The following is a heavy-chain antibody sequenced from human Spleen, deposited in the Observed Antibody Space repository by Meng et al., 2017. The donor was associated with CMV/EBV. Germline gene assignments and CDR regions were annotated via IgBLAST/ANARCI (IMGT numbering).Heavy chain of an antibody. V-gene: IGHV3-11*04. D-gene: IGHD1-26*01. CDR1: AFPFSNYY. CDR2: ISGDASDI. CDR3: VRDILRVGITYYFDQ. Sequence: GESLRLSCAAAAFPFSNYYMSWIRLAPGKGLEWIAYISGDASDIFYGDSVRGRFTVSRDHAKNSLFLHINGLKVEDTAVYYCVRDILRVGITYYFDQWGQGTLVTVSS. J-gene: IGHJ4*02.